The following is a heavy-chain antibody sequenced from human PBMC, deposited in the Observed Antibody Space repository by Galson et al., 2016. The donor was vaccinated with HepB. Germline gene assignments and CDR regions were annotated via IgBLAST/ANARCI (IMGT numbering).Heavy chain of an antibody. CDR3: AKGGTHYYYGLDV. D-gene: IGHD1-26*01. J-gene: IGHJ6*02. Sequence: SLRLSCAASGFTFSSYGMHWVRQAPGKGLEWVAVMWYDGGNKYYADFVKGRFIVSRDRSKNTLYLQMNSLRAEDTAVYYCAKGGTHYYYGLDVWGQGTTVTVSS. CDR1: GFTFSSYG. V-gene: IGHV3-33*03. CDR2: MWYDGGNK.